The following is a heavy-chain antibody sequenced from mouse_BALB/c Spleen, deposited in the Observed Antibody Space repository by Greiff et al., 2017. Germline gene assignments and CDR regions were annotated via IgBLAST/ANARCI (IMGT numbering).Heavy chain of an antibody. CDR2: ISYSGST. CDR1: GYSITSDYA. CDR3: AREYGNSWFAY. J-gene: IGHJ3*01. Sequence: EVQLQESGPGLVKPSQSLSLTCTVTGYSITSDYAWNWIRQFPGNKLEWMGYISYSGSTSYNPSLKSRISITRDTSKNQFFLQLNSVTTEDTATYYCAREYGNSWFAYWGQGTLVTVSA. D-gene: IGHD2-10*02. V-gene: IGHV3-2*02.